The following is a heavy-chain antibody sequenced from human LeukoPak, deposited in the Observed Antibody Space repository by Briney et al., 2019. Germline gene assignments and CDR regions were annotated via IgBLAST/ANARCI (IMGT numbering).Heavy chain of an antibody. D-gene: IGHD3-10*01. V-gene: IGHV4-61*08. Sequence: SETLSLTCTVSGGSISSGDYYWSWIRQPPGKGLEWIGYIYYSGSTNYNPSPKSRVTISVDTSKNQFSLKLSSVTAADTAVYYCARAGYGSGSYLLDYWGQGTLVTVSS. CDR3: ARAGYGSGSYLLDY. CDR1: GGSISSGDYY. J-gene: IGHJ4*02. CDR2: IYYSGST.